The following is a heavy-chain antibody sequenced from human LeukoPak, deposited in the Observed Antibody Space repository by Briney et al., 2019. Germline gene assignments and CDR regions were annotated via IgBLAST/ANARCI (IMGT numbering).Heavy chain of an antibody. V-gene: IGHV3-23*01. CDR2: ISGSGSYI. D-gene: IGHD3-22*01. CDR3: AKVGTMIVSPDY. J-gene: IGHJ4*02. Sequence: GGSLRLSCAASGFTFSTFAIIWVGKTPRKGLEWVSCISGSGSYIYYADSVKGRFTISRDNSKNTLYLQMNSLRAEDTAVYYCAKVGTMIVSPDYWGQGTLVTVSS. CDR1: GFTFSTFA.